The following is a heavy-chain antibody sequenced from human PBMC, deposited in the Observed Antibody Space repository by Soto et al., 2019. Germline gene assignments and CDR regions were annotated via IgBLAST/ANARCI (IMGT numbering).Heavy chain of an antibody. J-gene: IGHJ5*02. CDR2: IYHSGST. CDR1: GYSISSSYY. D-gene: IGHD1-20*01. V-gene: IGHV4-38-2*01. CDR3: ARGSYNWNPRVNWFDP. Sequence: ETLSLTCAVSGYSISSSYYWGWIRQPPGKGLEWIGSIYHSGSTYYNPSLKSRVTISVDTSKNQFSLNLSSVTAADTAVYYCARGSYNWNPRVNWFDPWGQGTLVTVSS.